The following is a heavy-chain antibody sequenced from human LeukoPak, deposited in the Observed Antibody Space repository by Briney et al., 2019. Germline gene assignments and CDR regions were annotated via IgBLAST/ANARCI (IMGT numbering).Heavy chain of an antibody. CDR1: GFTFSTYS. J-gene: IGHJ6*02. CDR3: ARENAVAARLGYYYYGMDV. CDR2: ISSSTTNM. V-gene: IGHV3-48*04. D-gene: IGHD6-13*01. Sequence: GGSLRLSCAASGFTFSTYSMNWVRQAPGKGLEWVSYISSSTTNMYYADSVKGRFTISRDNAKNSLYLQMNSLRAEDTAVYYCARENAVAARLGYYYYGMDVWGQGTTVTVSS.